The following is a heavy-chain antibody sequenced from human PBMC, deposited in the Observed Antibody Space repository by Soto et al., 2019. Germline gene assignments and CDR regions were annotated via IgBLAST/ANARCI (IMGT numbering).Heavy chain of an antibody. CDR2: MNPNSGNT. D-gene: IGHD1-26*01. Sequence: QVQLVQSGAEVKKPGASVKVSCKASGYTFTSYDINWVRQATGQGLEWMGWMNPNSGNTGYAQKFQGRVXKTXNXCISTAYMELSSLRSEDTAVYYCARSLGDWGGSYDYWGQGTLVTVSS. CDR3: ARSLGDWGGSYDY. V-gene: IGHV1-8*01. J-gene: IGHJ4*02. CDR1: GYTFTSYD.